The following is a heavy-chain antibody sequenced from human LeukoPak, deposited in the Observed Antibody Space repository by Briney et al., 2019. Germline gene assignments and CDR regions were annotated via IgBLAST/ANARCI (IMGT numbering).Heavy chain of an antibody. V-gene: IGHV3-48*03. Sequence: GGSLRLSCAASGYIFSIYEINWVRQTPGKGLEYVSYISLSGSAKHYADSVKSRFTIYRDNPKNSLYLQMSGLRVEDTAIYYFARQRPDAAFDIWGRGTMVTVSS. CDR2: ISLSGSAK. D-gene: IGHD1-14*01. CDR3: ARQRPDAAFDI. J-gene: IGHJ3*02. CDR1: GYIFSIYE.